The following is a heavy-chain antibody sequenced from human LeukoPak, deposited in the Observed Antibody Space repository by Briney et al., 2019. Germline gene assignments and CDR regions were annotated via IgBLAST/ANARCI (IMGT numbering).Heavy chain of an antibody. J-gene: IGHJ6*03. CDR2: ISGSGGST. CDR1: GFTFSSYS. V-gene: IGHV3-23*01. CDR3: AKRETHYYYYMDV. D-gene: IGHD1-26*01. Sequence: GGSLRLSCAASGFTFSSYSMNWVRQAPGKGLEWVSAISGSGGSTYYADSVKGRFTISRDNSKNTLYLQMNSLRAEDTAVYYCAKRETHYYYYMDVWGKGTTVTVSS.